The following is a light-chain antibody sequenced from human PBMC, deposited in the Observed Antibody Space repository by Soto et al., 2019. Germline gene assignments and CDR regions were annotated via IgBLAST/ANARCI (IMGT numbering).Light chain of an antibody. V-gene: IGLV1-47*02. J-gene: IGLJ2*01. Sequence: QSVLSHPPAACWTPGHRVFISCSGSSSNIGGTNYAYWYQQLPGAAPKLLMHSNNLRPSGVPERISGSKSGTSASLAISGLRSEDEAVYYCASWDDRLGAVIFGGGTKVTVL. CDR3: ASWDDRLGAVI. CDR1: SSNIGGTNY. CDR2: SNN.